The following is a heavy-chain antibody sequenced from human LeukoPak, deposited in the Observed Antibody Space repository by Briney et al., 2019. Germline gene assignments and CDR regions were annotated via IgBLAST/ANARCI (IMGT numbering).Heavy chain of an antibody. V-gene: IGHV3-23*01. J-gene: IGHJ4*02. Sequence: PGGSLRLSCSASGFTFSSFAMSWVRQSPGQGLEWVSAIRATDDTTYYADSVRGRFTVSRDNSKNILFLQMNSLRDEDTAIYYCARDWIDDNSGIDYWGQGTLVTVSS. CDR3: ARDWIDDNSGIDY. CDR2: IRATDDTT. D-gene: IGHD3-22*01. CDR1: GFTFSSFA.